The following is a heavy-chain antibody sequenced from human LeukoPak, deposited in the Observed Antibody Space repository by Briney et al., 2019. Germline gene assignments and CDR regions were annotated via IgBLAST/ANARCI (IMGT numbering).Heavy chain of an antibody. Sequence: ASVKVSCKASGGTFSSYAISWVRQAPGQGPEWMGGIIPIFGTANYAQKFQGRVTITADESTSTAYMELSSLRSEDTAVYYCARFPYYDSSGYYHSRAFDIWGQGTMVTVSS. V-gene: IGHV1-69*13. CDR3: ARFPYYDSSGYYHSRAFDI. CDR2: IIPIFGTA. CDR1: GGTFSSYA. J-gene: IGHJ3*02. D-gene: IGHD3-22*01.